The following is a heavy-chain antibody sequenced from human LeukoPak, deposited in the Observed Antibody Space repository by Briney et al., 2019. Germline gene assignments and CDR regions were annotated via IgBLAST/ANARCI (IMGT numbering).Heavy chain of an antibody. CDR2: LYYSGTS. J-gene: IGHJ4*02. D-gene: IGHD3-16*02. V-gene: IGHV4-39*01. CDR3: ARHKGIVNKPLDY. Sequence: SETLSLTCIVSGGSISSTTYYWGWIRQPPGRGLEWIGSLYYSGTSYYSPSLKSRVTMSVDTSKNQFSLKLTSVTAADTAVYYCARHKGIVNKPLDYWGQGTLVTVSS. CDR1: GGSISSTTYY.